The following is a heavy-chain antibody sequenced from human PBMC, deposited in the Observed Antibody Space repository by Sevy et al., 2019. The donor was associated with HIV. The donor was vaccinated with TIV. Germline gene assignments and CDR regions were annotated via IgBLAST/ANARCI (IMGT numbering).Heavy chain of an antibody. J-gene: IGHJ4*02. CDR1: GNTFTAYY. Sequence: ASVKVSCRAPGNTFTAYYMHWVRQAPGQGLEWMGWIKPNSGDTNYAQKFQDRVTMTTDASISTAYMELSSLRADDTAVYYCARGGVFGDAAAYTYWGQGTLVTVSS. D-gene: IGHD3-16*01. CDR3: ARGGVFGDAAAYTY. V-gene: IGHV1-2*02. CDR2: IKPNSGDT.